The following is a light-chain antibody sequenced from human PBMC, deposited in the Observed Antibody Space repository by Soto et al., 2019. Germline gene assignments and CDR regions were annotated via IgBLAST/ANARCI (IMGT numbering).Light chain of an antibody. CDR3: QSYDSSLSGWV. J-gene: IGLJ3*02. CDR2: GNS. Sequence: QSVLTQPPSXXXXXXXXXXXSCTGSSSNIGAAYDVHWYQQLPGTAPKLLIYGNSNRPSGVPDRFSGSKSGTSASLAITGLRAEDEADYYCQSYDSSLSGWVFGGGTKLTVL. V-gene: IGLV1-40*01. CDR1: SSNIGAAYD.